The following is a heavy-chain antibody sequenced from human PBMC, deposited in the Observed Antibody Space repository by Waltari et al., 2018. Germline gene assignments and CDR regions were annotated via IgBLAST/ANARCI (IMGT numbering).Heavy chain of an antibody. CDR3: ARRVRGVYGGMDV. J-gene: IGHJ6*02. D-gene: IGHD3-10*01. CDR2: IYHSGST. CDR1: GYSISSGYY. Sequence: QVQLQESGPGLVKPSETLSLTCAVSGYSISSGYYWGWIRQPPGKGLEWIGSIYHSGSTYYNPSLKSRVTISVDTSKNQFSLKLSSVTAADTAVYYCARRVRGVYGGMDVWGQGTTVTVSS. V-gene: IGHV4-38-2*01.